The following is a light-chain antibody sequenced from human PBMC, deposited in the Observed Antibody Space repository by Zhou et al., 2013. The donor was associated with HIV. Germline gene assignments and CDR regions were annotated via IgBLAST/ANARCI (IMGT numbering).Light chain of an antibody. V-gene: IGKV1-5*03. CDR3: QQYGTYPWS. CDR2: QTS. Sequence: DILMTQSPSTLSASVGDRVTITCRASQSITSWLAWYQQKPGKAPNLLIYQTSTLETGVPSRFSGSGSATEFSLTISSLHPDDFATYYCQQYGTYPWSFGQGTKVEIK. CDR1: QSITSW. J-gene: IGKJ1*01.